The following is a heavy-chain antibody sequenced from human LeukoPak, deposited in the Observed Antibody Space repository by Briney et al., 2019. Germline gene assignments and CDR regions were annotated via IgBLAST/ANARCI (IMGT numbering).Heavy chain of an antibody. CDR1: GFTFSSYT. V-gene: IGHV3-23*01. CDR3: ARDTPGEGVDY. Sequence: GGSLRLSCAASGFTFSSYTMSWVRQAPGKGLEWVSAITGSGGSTFYTDSVKGRFTISRDNPKNTLYLQMNSLRAEDTAVYYCARDTPGEGVDYWGQGTLVAVSS. D-gene: IGHD2-21*01. CDR2: ITGSGGST. J-gene: IGHJ4*02.